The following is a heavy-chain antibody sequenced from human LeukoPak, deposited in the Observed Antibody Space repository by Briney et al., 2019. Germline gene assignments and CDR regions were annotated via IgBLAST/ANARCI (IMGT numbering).Heavy chain of an antibody. J-gene: IGHJ6*02. Sequence: GGSLRLSCAASGFAFSSYSMNWVRQAPGKGLEWVSSISSSSSYIYYADSVKGRFTISRDNSKNTLYLQMNSLRAEDTAVYYCARSIGVVPAAMSQDYYYGMDVWGQGTTVTVSS. D-gene: IGHD2-2*01. CDR3: ARSIGVVPAAMSQDYYYGMDV. V-gene: IGHV3-21*01. CDR1: GFAFSSYS. CDR2: ISSSSSYI.